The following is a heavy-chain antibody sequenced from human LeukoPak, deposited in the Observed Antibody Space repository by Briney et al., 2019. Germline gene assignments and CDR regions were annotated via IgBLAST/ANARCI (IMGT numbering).Heavy chain of an antibody. V-gene: IGHV3-23*01. CDR1: GFTFSSYA. Sequence: GGSLRLSCAASGFTFSSYAMSWVRQAPGKGLEWVSAISGSGGSTYYADSVKGRFTISRDNSKNTLYLQMNSLRAGDKAVNYCAHISGSWPDYGGQGTLVTVP. J-gene: IGHJ4*02. D-gene: IGHD6-13*01. CDR2: ISGSGGST. CDR3: AHISGSWPDY.